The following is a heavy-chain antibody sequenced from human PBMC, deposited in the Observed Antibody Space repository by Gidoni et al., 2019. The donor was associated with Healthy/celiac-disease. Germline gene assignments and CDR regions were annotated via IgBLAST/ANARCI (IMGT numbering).Heavy chain of an antibody. V-gene: IGHV3-23*01. CDR1: GFTFSSYA. CDR2: IGDSGSST. D-gene: IGHD3-10*01. Sequence: VQPLESSGGLAQPGASLRLPCAASGFTFSSYAMSWVRQAPGKGLEWVSAIGDSGSSTYYADSVKGRFTISGDNSKNTLYLQMNSLRAEDTAVYYCAKANLLWFGGGTDYWGQGTLVTVSS. CDR3: AKANLLWFGGGTDY. J-gene: IGHJ4*02.